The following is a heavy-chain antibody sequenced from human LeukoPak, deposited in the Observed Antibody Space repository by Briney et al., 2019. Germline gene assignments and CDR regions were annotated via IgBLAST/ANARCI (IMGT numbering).Heavy chain of an antibody. CDR2: INHSGST. V-gene: IGHV4-34*01. CDR3: ARGRTNSSGWSVDY. Sequence: PSETLSLTCAVYGGSFSGYYWSWIRQPSGKGLEWIGEINHSGSTNYNPSLKSRVTISVDTSKNQFSLKLSSVTAADTAVYYCARGRTNSSGWSVDYWGQGTLVTVSS. J-gene: IGHJ4*02. D-gene: IGHD6-19*01. CDR1: GGSFSGYY.